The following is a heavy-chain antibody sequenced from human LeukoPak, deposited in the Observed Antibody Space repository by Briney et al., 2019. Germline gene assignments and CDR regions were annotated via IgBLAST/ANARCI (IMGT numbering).Heavy chain of an antibody. CDR2: ITGSGGDT. CDR3: AKGPHLYSGYHPDS. CDR1: GFTISNYA. J-gene: IGHJ4*02. Sequence: GGSLRLSCAASGFTISNYAMTWVRQAPGKGLEWVSTITGSGGDTYHADAVQGRFTISRDISKNTAFLQMNNLRAEDTAVYFCAKGPHLYSGYHPDSWGQGTLVAVSS. V-gene: IGHV3-23*01. D-gene: IGHD5-12*01.